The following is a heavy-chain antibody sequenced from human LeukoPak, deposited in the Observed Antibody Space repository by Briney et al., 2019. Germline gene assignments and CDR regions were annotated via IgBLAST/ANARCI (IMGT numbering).Heavy chain of an antibody. CDR1: GFTFSSYA. V-gene: IGHV3-23*01. CDR3: AKESRRPQRYYYGSGSDFDY. CDR2: ISGSGGST. J-gene: IGHJ4*02. D-gene: IGHD3-10*01. Sequence: GGSLRLSCAASGFTFSSYAMSWVRQAPGKGLEWVSAISGSGGSTYYAGSVKGRFTISRDNSKNTLYLQMNSLRAEDTAVYYCAKESRRPQRYYYGSGSDFDYWGQGTLVTVSS.